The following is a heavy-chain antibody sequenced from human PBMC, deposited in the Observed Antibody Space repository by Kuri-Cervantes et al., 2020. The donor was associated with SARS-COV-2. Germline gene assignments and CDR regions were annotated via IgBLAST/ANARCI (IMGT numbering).Heavy chain of an antibody. Sequence: GESLKIPRAASGFTFSSYSMNWVRQAPGKGLEWVSSISSSSSTIYYADSVKGRFNISRDNAKNSLYLQMNSLRAEDTAVYYCARDQWGPHGGFDPWGQGTLVTVSS. J-gene: IGHJ5*02. CDR3: ARDQWGPHGGFDP. CDR2: ISSSSSTI. D-gene: IGHD7-27*01. V-gene: IGHV3-48*04. CDR1: GFTFSSYS.